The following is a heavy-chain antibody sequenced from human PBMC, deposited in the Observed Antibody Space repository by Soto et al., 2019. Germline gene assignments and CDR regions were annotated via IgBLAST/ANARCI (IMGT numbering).Heavy chain of an antibody. D-gene: IGHD2-15*01. CDR1: GFTFCDYS. V-gene: IGHV3-21*01. J-gene: IGHJ4*02. CDR3: ARDANLVDS. Sequence: VQLVEYGGGLVKPGGSLRRSCAASGFTFCDYSMTWVRQAPGKGLEWVSSISSTSIYIFYADSVKGRFTIFRDNAKNSLYLQMNSLRAEDTAVYYCARDANLVDSWGQGTLVTVSS. CDR2: ISSTSIYI.